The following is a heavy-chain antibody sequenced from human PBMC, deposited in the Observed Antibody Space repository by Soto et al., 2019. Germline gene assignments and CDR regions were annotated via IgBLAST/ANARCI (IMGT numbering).Heavy chain of an antibody. V-gene: IGHV4-30-2*01. D-gene: IGHD3-3*01. CDR1: GGSISSGGYS. J-gene: IGHJ6*02. CDR3: ARDRYYDFWSGYSYYYYGMDV. CDR2: IYHSGST. Sequence: SETLSLTXAVSGGSISSGGYSWSWIRQPPGKGLEWIGYIYHSGSTYYNPSLKSRVTISVDTSKNQFSLKLSSVTAADTAVYYCARDRYYDFWSGYSYYYYGMDVWGQGTTVTVSS.